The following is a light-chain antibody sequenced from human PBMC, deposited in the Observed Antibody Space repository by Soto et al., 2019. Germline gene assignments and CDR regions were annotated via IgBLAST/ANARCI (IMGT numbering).Light chain of an antibody. CDR2: GND. J-gene: IGLJ1*01. CDR3: QSYDRSLSGSV. Sequence: QSVLTQPPSVPGAPGQGVTISCTGSSSNIGAGYDVHWYQQLPGAAPKLLIFGNDNRPSGVPDRFSGSRSGTSASLAITGLQAEDEADYYCQSYDRSLSGSVFGAGTKVTVL. CDR1: SSNIGAGYD. V-gene: IGLV1-40*01.